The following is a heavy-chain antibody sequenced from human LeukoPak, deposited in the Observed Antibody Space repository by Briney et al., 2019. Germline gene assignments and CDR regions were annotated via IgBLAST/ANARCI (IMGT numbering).Heavy chain of an antibody. V-gene: IGHV3-11*04. J-gene: IGHJ6*03. D-gene: IGHD2-21*01. CDR1: AFTFSDYY. Sequence: GGSLRLSCAPSAFTFSDYYMSWIRQAPGKGLEWVSVKGRFTISRDNAKNSLYLQMNSLRAEDTAVYYCARGVRFPDVWGKGTTVTVS. CDR3: ARGVRFPDV.